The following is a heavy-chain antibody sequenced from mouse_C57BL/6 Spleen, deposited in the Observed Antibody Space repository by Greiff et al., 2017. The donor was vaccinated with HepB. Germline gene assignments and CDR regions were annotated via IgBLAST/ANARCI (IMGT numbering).Heavy chain of an antibody. V-gene: IGHV14-4*01. CDR3: TTGYYVLVDY. D-gene: IGHD2-3*01. Sequence: VQLKQSGAELVRPGASVKLSCTASGFNIKDDYMHWVKQRPEQGLEWIGWIDPENGDTEYASKFQGKATITADTSSNTAYLQLSSLTSEDTAVYYCTTGYYVLVDYWGQSTTLTVSS. CDR2: IDPENGDT. J-gene: IGHJ2*01. CDR1: GFNIKDDY.